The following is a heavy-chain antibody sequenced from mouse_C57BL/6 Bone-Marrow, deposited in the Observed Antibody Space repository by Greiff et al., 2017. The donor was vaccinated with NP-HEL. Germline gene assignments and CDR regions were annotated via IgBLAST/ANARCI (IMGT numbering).Heavy chain of an antibody. D-gene: IGHD1-1*01. CDR3: ARGNYGSSYYYAMDY. Sequence: EVHLVESGPELVKPGASVKMSCKASGYTFTDYNMHWVKQSHGKSLEWIGYINPNNGGTSYNQKFKGKATLTVNKSSSTAYMELRSLTSEDSAVYYCARGNYGSSYYYAMDYWGQGTSVTVSS. CDR2: INPNNGGT. CDR1: GYTFTDYN. V-gene: IGHV1-22*01. J-gene: IGHJ4*01.